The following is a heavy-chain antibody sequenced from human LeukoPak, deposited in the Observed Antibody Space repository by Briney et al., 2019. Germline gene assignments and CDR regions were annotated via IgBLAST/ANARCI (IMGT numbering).Heavy chain of an antibody. CDR3: AKDLERHIVVVTASAVDY. V-gene: IGHV3-48*01. Sequence: GGSLRLSCVASGFSFSSYSMNWVRQAPGKGLEWVSFISYSSSTIYYADSVKGRFTISRDNSKNTLYLQMNSLRAEDTAVYYCAKDLERHIVVVTASAVDYWGQGTLVTVSS. CDR1: GFSFSSYS. CDR2: ISYSSSTI. D-gene: IGHD2-21*02. J-gene: IGHJ4*02.